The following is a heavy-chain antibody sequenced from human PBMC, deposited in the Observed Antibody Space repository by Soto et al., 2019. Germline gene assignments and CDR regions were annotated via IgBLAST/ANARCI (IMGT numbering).Heavy chain of an antibody. V-gene: IGHV4-31*03. CDR2: IYYSGST. D-gene: IGHD4-4*01. CDR3: ARDKGDYSNWTFDY. J-gene: IGHJ4*02. CDR1: GGSISSGGYY. Sequence: SETLSLTCTVSGGSISSGGYYWSWIRQHPGKGLEWIGYIYYSGSTYYNPSLKSRVTISVDTSKNQFSLKLSSVTAADTAVYYCARDKGDYSNWTFDYWGQGTLVTVSS.